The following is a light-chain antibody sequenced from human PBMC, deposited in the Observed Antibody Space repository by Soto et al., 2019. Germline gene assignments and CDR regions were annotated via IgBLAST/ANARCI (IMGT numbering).Light chain of an antibody. CDR2: EVS. CDR3: AAWDDSLNGYV. J-gene: IGLJ1*01. V-gene: IGLV2-8*01. CDR1: SSDVGGYNY. Sequence: QSVLTQPPSASGSPGQSVTISCTGTSSDVGGYNYVSWYQQHPGKAPKLMIYEVSKRPSGVPDRFSGSKSGNTASLTVSGLQAEDEADYYCAAWDDSLNGYVFGGGTKLTVL.